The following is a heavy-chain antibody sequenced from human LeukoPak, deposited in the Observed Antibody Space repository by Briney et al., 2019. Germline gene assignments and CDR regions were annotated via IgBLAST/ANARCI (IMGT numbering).Heavy chain of an antibody. CDR2: IYPGDSDT. Sequence: GESLKISCKGSGYGFTSYWIGWVRQMPAKGLEWMGIIYPGDSDTRYSPSFQGQVTISADKSISTAYLQWSSLKASDTAMYYCARHVANGGWYGYGVDVWGQGTTVTVSS. CDR1: GYGFTSYW. D-gene: IGHD6-19*01. V-gene: IGHV5-51*01. CDR3: ARHVANGGWYGYGVDV. J-gene: IGHJ6*02.